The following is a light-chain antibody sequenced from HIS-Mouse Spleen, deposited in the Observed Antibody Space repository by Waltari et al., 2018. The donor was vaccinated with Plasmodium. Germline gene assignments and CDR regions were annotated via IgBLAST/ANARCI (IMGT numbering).Light chain of an antibody. CDR2: GAS. J-gene: IGKJ2*01. Sequence: EIVLTQSPGTLSLSPGDRATLSCRASQSVRSSYLAWYQQKPGQAPRLLIYGASSSATGIPDRFSGSGSGTDFTLTISRLEPEDFAVYYCQQYGSSPYTFGQGTKLEIK. CDR3: QQYGSSPYT. CDR1: QSVRSSY. V-gene: IGKV3-20*01.